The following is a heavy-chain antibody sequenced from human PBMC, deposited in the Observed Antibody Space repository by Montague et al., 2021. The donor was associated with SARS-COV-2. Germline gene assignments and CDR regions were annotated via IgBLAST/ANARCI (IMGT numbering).Heavy chain of an antibody. CDR1: GASISSSSFF. CDR3: ARRVVTWGFRFDS. CDR2: VSYSGDY. J-gene: IGHJ4*02. D-gene: IGHD3-3*01. Sequence: SETLSLTCTVPGASISSSSFFWGWIRQPPGKGLEWIGTVSYSGDYNSMPSLESRVTMSVDTSKNQLSLKVYSVTAADTAVYYCARRVVTWGFRFDSWGQGALVTVSS. V-gene: IGHV4-39*01.